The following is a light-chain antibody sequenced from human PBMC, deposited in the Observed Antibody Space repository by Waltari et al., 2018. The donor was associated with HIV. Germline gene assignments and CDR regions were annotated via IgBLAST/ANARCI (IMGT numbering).Light chain of an antibody. J-gene: IGLJ1*01. CDR3: CSYAGSTTYV. CDR1: RSGVGSYNL. CDR2: EVS. Sequence: QSALTHPASDSGYPGPSVTISCTGTRSGVGSYNLVSWYQQHPGKAPKLMIYEVSERPSGISNRFSDSKSGNTASLTISGLQAGDEADYYCCSYAGSTTYVFGTGTKVTVL. V-gene: IGLV2-23*02.